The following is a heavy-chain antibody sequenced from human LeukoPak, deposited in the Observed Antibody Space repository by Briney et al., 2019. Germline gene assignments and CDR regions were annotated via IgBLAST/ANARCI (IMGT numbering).Heavy chain of an antibody. CDR2: INHSGST. J-gene: IGHJ4*02. D-gene: IGHD3-3*01. Sequence: SETLSLTCAVYGGSFSGYYWSWIRRPPGKGLEWIGEINHSGSTNYNPSLKSRVTISVDTSKNQFSLKLSSVTAADTAVYYCARVWYDFWSGYSYFDYWGQGTLVTVSS. CDR1: GGSFSGYY. V-gene: IGHV4-34*01. CDR3: ARVWYDFWSGYSYFDY.